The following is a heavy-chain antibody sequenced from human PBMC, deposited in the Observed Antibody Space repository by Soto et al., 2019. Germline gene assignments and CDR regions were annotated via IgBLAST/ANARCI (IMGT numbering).Heavy chain of an antibody. J-gene: IGHJ4*02. D-gene: IGHD3-9*01. CDR1: GFTFSSYA. V-gene: IGHV3-33*08. CDR2: IWCDGSNK. Sequence: GGSLRLSCAASGFTFSSYAMHWVRQAPGKGLECVAVIWCDGSNKYYADSVKGRFTISRDNSKNTLYLQMNSLRAEDTAVYYCARDLDMNPFDYWGQGTLVTVSS. CDR3: ARDLDMNPFDY.